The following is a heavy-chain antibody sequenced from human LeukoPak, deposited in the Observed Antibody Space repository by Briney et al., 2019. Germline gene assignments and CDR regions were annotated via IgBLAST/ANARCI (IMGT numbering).Heavy chain of an antibody. J-gene: IGHJ4*02. D-gene: IGHD6-13*01. V-gene: IGHV3-30-3*01. CDR1: GFTFSSYA. CDR3: ARETIYSSSWYFDY. Sequence: GGSLRLSCAASGFTFSSYAMSWVRQAPGKGLEWVAVISYDGSNKYYADSVKGRFTISRDNSKNTLYLQMNSLRAEDTAVYYCARETIYSSSWYFDYWGQGTLVTVSS. CDR2: ISYDGSNK.